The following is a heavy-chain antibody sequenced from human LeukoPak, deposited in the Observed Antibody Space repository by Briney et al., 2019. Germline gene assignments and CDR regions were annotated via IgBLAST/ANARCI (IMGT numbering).Heavy chain of an antibody. CDR2: IISIFGTA. J-gene: IGHJ6*02. CDR3: ARGASVTMVRGVTPIYGMDV. V-gene: IGHV1-69*13. CDR1: GGTFSSYA. D-gene: IGHD3-10*01. Sequence: ASVKVSCKASGGTFSSYAISWVRQPPGQGLEWMGGIISIFGTANYAQKFQGRVTITANESTSTAYMELSSLRSEDTAVYYCARGASVTMVRGVTPIYGMDVWGQGTTVTVSS.